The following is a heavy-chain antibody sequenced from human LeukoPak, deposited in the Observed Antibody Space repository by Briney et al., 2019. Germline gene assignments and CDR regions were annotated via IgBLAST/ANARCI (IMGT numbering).Heavy chain of an antibody. CDR3: ARDHNASVFDY. Sequence: SETLSLSCAVYGGSFSGYYWSWIRQPPGKGLEWIGEINHSGSTNYDPSLKSRVTITVDTSKSQFSLKLSSVTTADTAVYYCARDHNASVFDYWGQGTLVTVSS. D-gene: IGHD1-1*01. CDR1: GGSFSGYY. J-gene: IGHJ4*02. V-gene: IGHV4-34*01. CDR2: INHSGST.